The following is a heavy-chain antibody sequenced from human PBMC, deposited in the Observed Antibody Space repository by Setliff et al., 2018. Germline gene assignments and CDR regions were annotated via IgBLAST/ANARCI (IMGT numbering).Heavy chain of an antibody. CDR1: GFTFGDYA. J-gene: IGHJ6*02. D-gene: IGHD2-15*01. Sequence: GGSLRLSCTASGFTFGDYAMSWVRQAPGKGLEWVANIKQDGSEEYYVDSVKGRFTISRDNAKNSLYLQMNSLRADDTAVYYCTRDYGFCSGGSCSYYGMDVWGQGTTVTVSS. CDR3: TRDYGFCSGGSCSYYGMDV. V-gene: IGHV3-7*01. CDR2: IKQDGSEE.